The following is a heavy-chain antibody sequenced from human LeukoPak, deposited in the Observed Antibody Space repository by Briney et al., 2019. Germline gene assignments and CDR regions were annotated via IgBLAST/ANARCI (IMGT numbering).Heavy chain of an antibody. CDR2: INYSGTT. V-gene: IGHV4-34*01. CDR1: GGAFSGYY. J-gene: IGHJ4*02. Sequence: PSETLSLTCAVNGGAFSGYYWSWIRQAPEQGLVWIAEINYSGTTISNPSLESRVSMSMDLTRKRFSLELTSVTAADTAVYYCARRGEWTAWNFDYWAQGSLVSVSS. CDR3: ARRGEWTAWNFDY. D-gene: IGHD3/OR15-3a*01.